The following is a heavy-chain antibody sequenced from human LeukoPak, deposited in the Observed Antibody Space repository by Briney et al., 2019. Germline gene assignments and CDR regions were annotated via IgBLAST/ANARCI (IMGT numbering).Heavy chain of an antibody. CDR1: GFTFSSYS. CDR2: ISSSSSYI. V-gene: IGHV3-21*01. J-gene: IGHJ4*02. Sequence: GGSLRLSCAASGFTFSSYSMNWVRQAPGKGLEWVSCISSSSSYIYYADSVKDRFTISRDDSINTLYLQMNSLRAEDTAVYYCARDSSSYYFDYWGQGTLVTVSS. CDR3: ARDSSSYYFDY. D-gene: IGHD6-6*01.